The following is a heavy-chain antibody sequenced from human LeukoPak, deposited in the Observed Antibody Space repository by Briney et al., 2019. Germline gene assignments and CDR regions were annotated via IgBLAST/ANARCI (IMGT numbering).Heavy chain of an antibody. D-gene: IGHD6-19*01. CDR2: LSCYNGDT. Sequence: WASVKVSCKASGYTFNKYGISWVRQAPGQGLEWMGWLSCYNGDTNYAQKLQGRVTLSTDTPTTTVYMELRSLRSDDMAVYYCARDPSNTSGWKTWFDTWGQGTPVTVSS. CDR1: GYTFNKYG. CDR3: ARDPSNTSGWKTWFDT. J-gene: IGHJ5*02. V-gene: IGHV1-18*03.